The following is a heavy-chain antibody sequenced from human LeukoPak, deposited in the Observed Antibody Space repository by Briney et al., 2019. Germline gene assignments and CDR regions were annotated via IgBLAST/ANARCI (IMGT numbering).Heavy chain of an antibody. Sequence: SETLSLTCTVSGGSISSYYWSWIRQPPGKGLEWIGYIYYSGSTNYNPSLKSRVTISVDTSKNQFSLKLSSVTAADTAVYYCPRDNIAYYYYGMDVWGQGTTVTVSS. V-gene: IGHV4-59*01. J-gene: IGHJ6*02. CDR3: PRDNIAYYYYGMDV. D-gene: IGHD5-12*01. CDR2: IYYSGST. CDR1: GGSISSYY.